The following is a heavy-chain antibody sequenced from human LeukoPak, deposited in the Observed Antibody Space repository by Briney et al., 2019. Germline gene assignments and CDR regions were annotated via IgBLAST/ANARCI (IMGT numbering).Heavy chain of an antibody. V-gene: IGHV3-7*01. CDR2: IKQDGSEK. J-gene: IGHJ4*02. CDR3: ARDMEGIFGVVTGTLPDY. CDR1: GFTFSSYW. Sequence: GGSLRLSCAASGFTFSSYWMSWVRQAPGKGLEWVANIKQDGSEKYYVDSVKGRFTISRDNAKNSLYLQMNSLRAEDTAVYYCARDMEGIFGVVTGTLPDYWGQGTLATVSS. D-gene: IGHD3-3*01.